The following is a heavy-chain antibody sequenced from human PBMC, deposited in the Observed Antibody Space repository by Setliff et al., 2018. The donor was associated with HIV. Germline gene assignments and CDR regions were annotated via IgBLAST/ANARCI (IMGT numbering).Heavy chain of an antibody. CDR2: INPNTGGT. J-gene: IGHJ5*02. CDR1: GYTFTGYY. D-gene: IGHD1-26*01. V-gene: IGHV1-2*02. CDR3: AGVHVGGRANWFDP. Sequence: GASVKVSCKVSGYTFTGYYLHWVRQAPGQGLDWIGWINPNTGGTNYAQKFQGRVTMTRDTSITTAYMQLLRLESGDTALYYCAGVHVGGRANWFDPWGQGTLVTVSS.